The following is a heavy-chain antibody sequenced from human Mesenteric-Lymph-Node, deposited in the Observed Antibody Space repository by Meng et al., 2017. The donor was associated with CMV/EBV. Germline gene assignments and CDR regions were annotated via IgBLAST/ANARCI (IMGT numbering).Heavy chain of an antibody. Sequence: GESLKISCAASGFTFSSYGMHWVRQAPGKGLEWVAFIRYDGSSQYYGDSVKGRFTISRDNSRNTLYLQMNSLRPEDTAVYYCAGTYGVDYWGQGTLVTVSS. V-gene: IGHV3-30*02. J-gene: IGHJ4*02. D-gene: IGHD4/OR15-4a*01. CDR2: IRYDGSSQ. CDR3: AGTYGVDY. CDR1: GFTFSSYG.